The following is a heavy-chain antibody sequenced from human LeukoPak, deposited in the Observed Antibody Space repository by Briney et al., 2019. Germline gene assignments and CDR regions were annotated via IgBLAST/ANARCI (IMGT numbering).Heavy chain of an antibody. Sequence: ASVKVSCKASGYTFSDYYIHWVRQAPGQGLEWMGWISAYNSNTNYAQKLQGRVTMTTDTSTSTAYMELRSLRSDDTAVYYCARAEYCSSTSCYSGGRLYSSSAGDYWGQGTLVTVSS. D-gene: IGHD2-2*01. CDR1: GYTFSDYY. J-gene: IGHJ4*02. V-gene: IGHV1-18*04. CDR3: ARAEYCSSTSCYSGGRLYSSSAGDY. CDR2: ISAYNSNT.